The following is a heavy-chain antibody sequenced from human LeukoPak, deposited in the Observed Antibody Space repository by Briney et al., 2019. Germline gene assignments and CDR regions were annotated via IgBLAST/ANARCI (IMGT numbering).Heavy chain of an antibody. CDR2: IYYGGST. J-gene: IGHJ5*02. V-gene: IGHV4-30-4*01. Sequence: SETLSLTCTVSGGSISSGDYYWSWIRQPPGEGLEWIGYIYYGGSTYYNPSLKSRVTISVDTSKNQFSLKLSSVTAADTAVYYCARDNLSPYCSGGSCSNWFDPWGQGTLVTVSS. CDR3: ARDNLSPYCSGGSCSNWFDP. CDR1: GGSISSGDYY. D-gene: IGHD2-15*01.